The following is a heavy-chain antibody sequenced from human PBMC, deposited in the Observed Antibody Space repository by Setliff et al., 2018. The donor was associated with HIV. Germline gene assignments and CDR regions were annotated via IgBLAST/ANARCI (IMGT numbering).Heavy chain of an antibody. CDR2: VYFTGDA. D-gene: IGHD3-3*02. Sequence: SETLSLTCAVSGASINTINHLWDWIRQPPGKGLEWISSVYFTGDAYYNPSLKSRVTLSVDTSKNLFSLELRSVTAADTAVYYCVRHISPVDAFDVWGQGTMVTV. CDR3: VRHISPVDAFDV. J-gene: IGHJ3*01. CDR1: GASINTINHL. V-gene: IGHV4-39*01.